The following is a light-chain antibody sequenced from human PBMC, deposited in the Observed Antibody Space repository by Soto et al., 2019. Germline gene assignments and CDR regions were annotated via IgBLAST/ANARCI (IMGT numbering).Light chain of an antibody. Sequence: EIVLTQSPGTLSLSPGDRATLSCRASQSIGSSYLVWFQQKAGQAPRLLMYAASNRATGIPDRFSGSGSGADFTLTISRLEPEDFAVYYCQQYNFWPLTFGGGTKVDIK. CDR3: QQYNFWPLT. CDR2: AAS. CDR1: QSIGSSY. J-gene: IGKJ4*01. V-gene: IGKV3-20*01.